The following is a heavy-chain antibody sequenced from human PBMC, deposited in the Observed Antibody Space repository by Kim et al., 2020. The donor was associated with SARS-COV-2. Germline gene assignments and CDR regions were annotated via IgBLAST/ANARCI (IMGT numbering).Heavy chain of an antibody. D-gene: IGHD1-20*01. CDR3: TRRIFDAFDI. CDR2: SRDRANSYST. CDR1: GLNFSDHY. V-gene: IGHV3-72*01. J-gene: IGHJ3*02. Sequence: GGSLRLSCGASGLNFSDHYLDWVRQAPGKGLEWVGCSRDRANSYSTEYAAYVRGRFAISRDHSQNSVQIQMQDLKVEDTAIYYSTRRIFDAFDIWCQG.